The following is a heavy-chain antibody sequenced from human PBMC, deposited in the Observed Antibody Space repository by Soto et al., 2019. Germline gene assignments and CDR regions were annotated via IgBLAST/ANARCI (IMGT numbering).Heavy chain of an antibody. V-gene: IGHV4-59*01. Sequence: SETLSLTWTVSCGSISSYYWSWIRQPPGKGLEWIGYIYYSGSTNYNPSLKSRVTISVDTSKNQFSLKLSSVIAADTAVYYCARSLGDGYNYDYYYGMDVWGQGTTVTVSS. D-gene: IGHD5-12*01. CDR2: IYYSGST. CDR1: CGSISSYY. J-gene: IGHJ6*02. CDR3: ARSLGDGYNYDYYYGMDV.